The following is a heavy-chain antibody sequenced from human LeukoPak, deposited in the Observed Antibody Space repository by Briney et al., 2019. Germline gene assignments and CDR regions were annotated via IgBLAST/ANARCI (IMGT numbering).Heavy chain of an antibody. CDR1: EYTFVNHF. CDR3: ARDRASFENRVSYYYGLDV. CDR2: INPRDRST. Sequence: GASVKVSCKASEYTFVNHFIHWVRQAPGQGLEWMGTINPRDRSTSYAEKFKGRVTMTSDTSTSTVYMDLSNLRSEDTAVYYCARDRASFENRVSYYYGLDVWGKGTTATVSS. V-gene: IGHV1-46*01. J-gene: IGHJ6*04. D-gene: IGHD2/OR15-2a*01.